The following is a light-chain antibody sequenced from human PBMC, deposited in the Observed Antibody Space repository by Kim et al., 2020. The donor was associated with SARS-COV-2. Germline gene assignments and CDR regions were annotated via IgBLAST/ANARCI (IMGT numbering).Light chain of an antibody. V-gene: IGKV3-20*01. CDR1: QSGSNSY. J-gene: IGKJ2*01. Sequence: PGDRATLACRDNQSGSNSYLAWYQQKPGQAPRRLIYGASSRATGIPDRFSGSGSGTDFTLTISRLEPEDFAVYYCQQYGSSPLYTFGQGTKLEI. CDR3: QQYGSSPLYT. CDR2: GAS.